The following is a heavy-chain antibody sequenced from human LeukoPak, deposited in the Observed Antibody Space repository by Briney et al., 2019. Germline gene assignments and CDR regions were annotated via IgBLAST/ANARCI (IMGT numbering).Heavy chain of an antibody. D-gene: IGHD3-9*01. J-gene: IGHJ6*02. CDR3: ARQRTAPPIYEYYGMDV. CDR1: GGSINSCY. V-gene: IGHV4-59*08. Sequence: PSETLSLTCTVSGGSINSCYWSWIRQPPGKGLEWIGYISYSGTPTYNPSLRGRVTISLDTSKTQFSLRLSSVTAADTAVYYCARQRTAPPIYEYYGMDVWGQGTTVTVSS. CDR2: ISYSGTP.